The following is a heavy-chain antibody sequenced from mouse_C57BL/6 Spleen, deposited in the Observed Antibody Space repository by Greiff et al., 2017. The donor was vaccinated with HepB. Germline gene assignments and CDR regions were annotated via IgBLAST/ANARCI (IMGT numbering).Heavy chain of an antibody. J-gene: IGHJ2*01. CDR3: TREAAQVLFDY. CDR2: IYPGNSDT. V-gene: IGHV1-5*01. D-gene: IGHD3-2*02. CDR1: GYTFTSYW. Sequence: VHVKQSGTVLARPGASVKMSCKTSGYTFTSYWMHWVNQRPGQGLEWIGAIYPGNSDTCYNQKFKGKAKLTAVTSASTAYMELSSLTHEDSAVYYCTREAAQVLFDYWGQGTTLTVSS.